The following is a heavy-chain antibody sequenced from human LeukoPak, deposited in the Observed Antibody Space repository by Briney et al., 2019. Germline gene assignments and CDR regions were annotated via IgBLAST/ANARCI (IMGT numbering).Heavy chain of an antibody. CDR1: GGSISSSSYY. CDR2: IYYSGST. J-gene: IGHJ4*02. CDR3: ARHDARLNYYGSRSYYFDY. V-gene: IGHV4-39*01. Sequence: SETLSLTCSVSGGSISSSSYYWGWIRQPPGKGLEWIGSIYYSGSTYYNPSLRSRVTISVDTSKNQFSLKLSSVTAADTAVYYCARHDARLNYYGSRSYYFDYWGQGTLVTVSS. D-gene: IGHD3-10*01.